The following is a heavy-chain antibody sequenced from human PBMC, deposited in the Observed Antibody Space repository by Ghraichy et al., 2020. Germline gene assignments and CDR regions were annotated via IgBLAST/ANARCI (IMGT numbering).Heavy chain of an antibody. CDR3: ASLVSLYCSSTSCDTFDY. V-gene: IGHV4-4*02. CDR2: IYHSGST. D-gene: IGHD2-2*01. J-gene: IGHJ4*02. Sequence: SETLSLTCAVSGGSISSSNWWSWVRQPPGKGLEWIGEIYHSGSTNYNPSLKSRVTISVDKSKNQFSLKLSSVTAADTAVYYCASLVSLYCSSTSCDTFDYWGQGTLVTVSS. CDR1: GGSISSSNW.